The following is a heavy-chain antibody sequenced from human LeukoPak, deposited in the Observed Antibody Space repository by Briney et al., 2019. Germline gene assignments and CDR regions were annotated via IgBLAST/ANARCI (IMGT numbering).Heavy chain of an antibody. J-gene: IGHJ3*02. CDR3: ARSFHAFDI. CDR1: GDSVSSNSGA. D-gene: IGHD2/OR15-2a*01. CDR2: TYYRSKWYS. Sequence: SQTLSLTCAISGDSVSSNSGAWNWIRQSPSRGLEWLGRTYYRSKWYSDYAVSVKSRITLTPDTSQNQFSLQLNSVTPEDTAVYYCARSFHAFDIWGQGTMVTVPS. V-gene: IGHV6-1*01.